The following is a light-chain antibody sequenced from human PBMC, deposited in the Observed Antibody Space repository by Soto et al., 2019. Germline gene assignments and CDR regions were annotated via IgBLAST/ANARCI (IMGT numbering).Light chain of an antibody. Sequence: EIVMTQSPATLSVSPGERATLSCRASQSVSGNLAWYQQQPGQAPRLLIYAASTRATGIPARFSGSGSGTEFTLTLSSLQSEDFAVYYCQQYNNWPPITFGPGTKVDIK. V-gene: IGKV3-15*01. CDR1: QSVSGN. J-gene: IGKJ3*01. CDR2: AAS. CDR3: QQYNNWPPIT.